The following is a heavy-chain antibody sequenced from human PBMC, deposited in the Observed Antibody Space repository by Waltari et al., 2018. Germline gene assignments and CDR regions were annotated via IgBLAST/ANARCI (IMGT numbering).Heavy chain of an antibody. J-gene: IGHJ4*02. D-gene: IGHD1-26*01. CDR1: WDTFPIFP. Sequence: VQLVQSGAEVKKPGASVKVSCKAAWDTFPIFPVHWLRQAPGQGLEWMGRINADNGDTKYSQKYQDRLTITRDTSATTLYMELSSLRSEDTAVYFSARELWDLPSYFDYWGQGTLVTVSS. CDR3: ARELWDLPSYFDY. CDR2: INADNGDT. V-gene: IGHV1-3*01.